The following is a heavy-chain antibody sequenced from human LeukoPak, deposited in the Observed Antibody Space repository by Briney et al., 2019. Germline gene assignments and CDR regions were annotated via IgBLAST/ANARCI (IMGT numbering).Heavy chain of an antibody. CDR3: ARTDWFDP. CDR1: GGSFSGYY. CDR2: INHSGST. V-gene: IGHV4-34*01. J-gene: IGHJ5*02. Sequence: SETLSLTCAVYGGSFSGYYWSWIRQPPGKGLEWIGEINHSGSTNYNPSLKSQVTISVDTSKNQFSLKLSSVTAADTAVYYCARTDWFDPWGQGTLVTVSS.